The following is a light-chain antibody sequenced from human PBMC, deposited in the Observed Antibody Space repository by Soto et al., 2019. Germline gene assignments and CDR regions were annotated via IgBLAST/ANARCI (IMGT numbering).Light chain of an antibody. J-gene: IGKJ2*01. CDR2: KAS. CDR1: QTISNW. Sequence: DIQMTQSPSTLSASVGDRVTITCRASQTISNWLAWYQQRPGKAPNLLIYKASSLESGVSSRFSGSGFGTEFTLTISSLQPDDFPTYYCQHYNSYPYTFGQGTKLDIK. CDR3: QHYNSYPYT. V-gene: IGKV1-5*03.